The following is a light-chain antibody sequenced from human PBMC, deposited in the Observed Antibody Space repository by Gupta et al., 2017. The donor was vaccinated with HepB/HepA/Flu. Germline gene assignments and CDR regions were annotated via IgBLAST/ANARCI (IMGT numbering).Light chain of an antibody. Sequence: SYVLTQPPSVSVAPGKTARITCGGNNLGSKSVHWYQQKPAQAPVLVVYDDSDRPSGIPERFSGSNSGTTATLTSSRVEAGDEADYYCQVWDSSSDPVVFGGGTKLTVL. J-gene: IGLJ2*01. CDR1: NLGSKS. CDR2: DDS. V-gene: IGLV3-21*03. CDR3: QVWDSSSDPVV.